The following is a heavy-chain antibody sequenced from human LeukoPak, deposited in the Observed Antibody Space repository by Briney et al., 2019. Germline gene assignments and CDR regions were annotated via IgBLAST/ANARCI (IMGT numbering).Heavy chain of an antibody. V-gene: IGHV1-2*06. CDR2: IDPNSGGI. CDR3: ARERVGLT. Sequence: ASVKVSCKTFTGYYMHWVRQAPGQGLEWMGRIDPNSGGITYAQKFQGRLTMTSDTSISTIYLELSSLRSDDTAVYYCARERVGLTWGQGTLVTVS. D-gene: IGHD2-15*01. J-gene: IGHJ5*02. CDR1: TGYY.